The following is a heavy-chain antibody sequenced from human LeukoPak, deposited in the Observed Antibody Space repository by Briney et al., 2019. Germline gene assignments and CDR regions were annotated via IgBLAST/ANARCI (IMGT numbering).Heavy chain of an antibody. CDR3: ARPRHYDFWSGSYYYYGMDV. D-gene: IGHD3-3*01. CDR2: IDNNTGNP. CDR1: GYTFTNYT. V-gene: IGHV7-4-1*02. J-gene: IGHJ6*02. Sequence: ASVKVSCKASGYTFTNYTINWVRLAPGQGLEWMGWIDNNTGNPTYAQGFTGRFVFSLDTSVSTAYLQISSLKAEDTAVYYCARPRHYDFWSGSYYYYGMDVWGQGTTVTVSS.